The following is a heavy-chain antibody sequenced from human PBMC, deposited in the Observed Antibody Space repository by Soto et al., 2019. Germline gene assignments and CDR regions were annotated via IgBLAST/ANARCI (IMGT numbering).Heavy chain of an antibody. Sequence: PGESLKISCKGSGYSFTSYWIGWVRQMPGKGLEWMGIIYPGDSDTRYSPSFQGQVTISADKSISTAYLQWSSLKASDTAMYYCATIYYYDSPGSPRYFDYWGQGTLLTVSS. J-gene: IGHJ4*02. D-gene: IGHD3-22*01. CDR1: GYSFTSYW. V-gene: IGHV5-51*01. CDR3: ATIYYYDSPGSPRYFDY. CDR2: IYPGDSDT.